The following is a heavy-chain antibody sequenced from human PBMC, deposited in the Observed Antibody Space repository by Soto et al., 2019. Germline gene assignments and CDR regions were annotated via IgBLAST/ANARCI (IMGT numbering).Heavy chain of an antibody. Sequence: QVPLVESGGGVVQPGRSLRLSCAASGFTLSSYAMHWVRQAPGKGLEWVAVISYDGSNKYYADSVKGRFTISRDNSKNTLYLQMNSLRAEDTAVYYCARGRGSYSFDYWGQGTLVTVSS. CDR3: ARGRGSYSFDY. V-gene: IGHV3-30-3*01. CDR2: ISYDGSNK. D-gene: IGHD1-26*01. CDR1: GFTLSSYA. J-gene: IGHJ4*02.